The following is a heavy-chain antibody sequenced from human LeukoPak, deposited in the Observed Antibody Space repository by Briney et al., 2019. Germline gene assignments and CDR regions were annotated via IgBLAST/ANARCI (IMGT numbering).Heavy chain of an antibody. Sequence: GGSLRLSCAASGFTFSSYEMNWVRQAPGKGLEWVSYISSSGSTIYSADSVKGRFTISRDNAKNSLYLQMSSLRAEDTAVYYCARWQGGYHYVPYGMDVWGQGTTVTVSS. D-gene: IGHD5-12*01. CDR2: ISSSGSTI. CDR1: GFTFSSYE. CDR3: ARWQGGYHYVPYGMDV. V-gene: IGHV3-48*03. J-gene: IGHJ6*02.